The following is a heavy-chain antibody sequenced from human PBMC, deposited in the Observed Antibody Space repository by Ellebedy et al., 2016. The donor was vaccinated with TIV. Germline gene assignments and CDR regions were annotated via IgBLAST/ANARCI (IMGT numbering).Heavy chain of an antibody. J-gene: IGHJ4*02. V-gene: IGHV4-59*01. D-gene: IGHD5-18*01. CDR2: IYYSGST. CDR3: ARMGQLWSLGAFDY. Sequence: MPSETLSLTCSVSGTVIRRFYWSWIRQPPGKGLEWIGYIYYSGSTNYNPSLKSRVTISVDTSKNQFSLKLSSVTAADTAVYYCARMGQLWSLGAFDYWGQGTLVTVSS. CDR1: GTVIRRFY.